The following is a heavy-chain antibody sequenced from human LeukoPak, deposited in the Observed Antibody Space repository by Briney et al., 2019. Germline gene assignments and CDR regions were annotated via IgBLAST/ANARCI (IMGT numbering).Heavy chain of an antibody. CDR1: GFTFSSYE. J-gene: IGHJ6*03. CDR3: ARGNPLSFYYYYMDV. V-gene: IGHV3-21*01. Sequence: GGSLRLSCAASGFTFSSYEMNWVRQAPGKGLEWVSSISSSSSYIYYADSVKGRFTISRDNAKNSLYLQMNSLRAEDTAVYYCARGNPLSFYYYYMDVWGKGTTVTISS. CDR2: ISSSSSYI.